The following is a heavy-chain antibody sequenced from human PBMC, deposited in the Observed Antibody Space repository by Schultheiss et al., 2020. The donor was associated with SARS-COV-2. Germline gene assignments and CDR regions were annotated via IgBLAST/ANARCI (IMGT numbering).Heavy chain of an antibody. J-gene: IGHJ4*02. CDR3: AKATAGIVGALWDY. Sequence: GGSLRLSCAASGFTFSSYGMHWVRQAPGKGLEWVAVISYDGSNKYYADSVKGRFTISRDNSKNTLYLQMNSLRAEDTAVYYCAKATAGIVGALWDYWGQGTLVTVSS. D-gene: IGHD1-26*01. CDR1: GFTFSSYG. CDR2: ISYDGSNK. V-gene: IGHV3-30*18.